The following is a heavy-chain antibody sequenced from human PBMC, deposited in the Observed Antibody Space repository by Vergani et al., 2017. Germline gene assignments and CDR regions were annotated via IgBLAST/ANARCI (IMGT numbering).Heavy chain of an antibody. D-gene: IGHD2-2*01. CDR1: GFSFDDHG. CDR2: ISWNGETK. V-gene: IGHV3-20*04. J-gene: IGHJ4*02. CDR3: VRGPLPAIPAMFDS. Sequence: EVLLAESGGRMVRPGGSLRLSCAASGFSFDDHGMGWVRHVPGKGLEWVSEISWNGETKNYADSVQGRFIISRDNAKNSLYLQMRTLRPEDTAFYYCVRGPLPAIPAMFDSWGQGTLVTVSS.